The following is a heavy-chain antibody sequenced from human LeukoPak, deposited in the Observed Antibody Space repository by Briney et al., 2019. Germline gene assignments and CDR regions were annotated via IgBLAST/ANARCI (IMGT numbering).Heavy chain of an antibody. D-gene: IGHD3-3*01. V-gene: IGHV1-69*13. Sequence: VASVKVSCKASGGTFSSYAISWVRQAPGQGLEWMGGIIPILGTANYAQKFQGRGTITADESTSTAYMELSSLRSEDTAVYYCARDSRLGYDFWSGYSDYWGQGTLVTVSS. CDR2: IIPILGTA. CDR1: GGTFSSYA. J-gene: IGHJ4*02. CDR3: ARDSRLGYDFWSGYSDY.